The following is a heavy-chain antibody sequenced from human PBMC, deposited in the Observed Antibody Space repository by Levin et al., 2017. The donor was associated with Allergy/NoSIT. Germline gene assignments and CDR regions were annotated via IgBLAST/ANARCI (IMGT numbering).Heavy chain of an antibody. V-gene: IGHV4-31*03. CDR3: ARAPVVPYYWYFDL. CDR1: GGSISSGGYY. J-gene: IGHJ2*01. Sequence: SQTLSLTCTVSGGSISSGGYYWNLIRQHPGKGLEWIGYIYYSGSTYYNPSLRSRVTISGDTSKNQFSLKLSSVTAADTAVYYCARAPVVPYYWYFDLWGRGTLVTVSS. CDR2: IYYSGST. D-gene: IGHD3-22*01.